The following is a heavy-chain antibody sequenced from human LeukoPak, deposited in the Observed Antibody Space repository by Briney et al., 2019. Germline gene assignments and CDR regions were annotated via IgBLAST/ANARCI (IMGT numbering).Heavy chain of an antibody. D-gene: IGHD6-13*01. V-gene: IGHV3-23*01. Sequence: GGSLRLSCAAPGFTSSSYALNWVRQAPGKGLEWVATVSGSGDRMYHADSVKGRFTISRDNSKNTIYLQMNSLRAEDTALYYCAKAAAAPGFDFWGQGTLVTVSS. CDR2: VSGSGDRM. J-gene: IGHJ4*02. CDR1: GFTSSSYA. CDR3: AKAAAAPGFDF.